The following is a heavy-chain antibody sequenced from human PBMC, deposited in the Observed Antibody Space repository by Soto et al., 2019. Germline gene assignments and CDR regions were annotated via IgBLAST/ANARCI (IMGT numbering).Heavy chain of an antibody. Sequence: ASVKVSFKASGYTFTSYGISWVRQAPGQGLEWMRWISAYNGNTNYAQKLQGRVTMTTDTSTSTAYMELRSLRSDDTAVYYCARETTTVAGSWPLDCWGPGTLVAV. CDR1: GYTFTSYG. V-gene: IGHV1-18*01. CDR2: ISAYNGNT. D-gene: IGHD6-19*01. CDR3: ARETTTVAGSWPLDC. J-gene: IGHJ4*02.